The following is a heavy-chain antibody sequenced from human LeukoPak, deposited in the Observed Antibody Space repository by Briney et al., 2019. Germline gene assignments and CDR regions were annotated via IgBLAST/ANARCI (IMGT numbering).Heavy chain of an antibody. V-gene: IGHV3-23*01. CDR2: ISGSGGST. D-gene: IGHD3-10*01. CDR3: AKLGLGSGNY. CDR1: GFTFSSYA. Sequence: GGSLRLSCTVSGFTFSSYAMSWVRQAARKGLEWVSTISGSGGSTYYADSVKGRFTISRDNSKNTLYLQVYSLRVEDTAVYYCAKLGLGSGNYWGQGTLVTVSS. J-gene: IGHJ4*02.